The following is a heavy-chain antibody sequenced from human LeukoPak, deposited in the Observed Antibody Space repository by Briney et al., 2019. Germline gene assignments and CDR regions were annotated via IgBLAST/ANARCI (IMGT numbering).Heavy chain of an antibody. CDR1: GYTFTSYG. CDR2: ISAYNGNT. J-gene: IGHJ6*03. D-gene: IGHD1-26*01. CDR3: ARAGATLDYYYYMDA. Sequence: ASVKVSCKASGYTFTSYGISWVRQAPGQGLEWMGWISAYNGNTNYAQKLQGRVTMTTDTSTSTAYMELRSLRSDDTAVYYCARAGATLDYYYYMDAWGKGTTVTVSS. V-gene: IGHV1-18*01.